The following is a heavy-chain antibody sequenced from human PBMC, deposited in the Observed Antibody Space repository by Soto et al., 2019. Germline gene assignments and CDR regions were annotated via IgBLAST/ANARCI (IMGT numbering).Heavy chain of an antibody. D-gene: IGHD6-19*01. CDR3: AGGPSSGWYYFDY. CDR1: GGSVSSGSYY. J-gene: IGHJ4*02. V-gene: IGHV4-61*01. CDR2: IYYSGST. Sequence: PSETLSLTCTVSGGSVSSGSYYWSWIRQPPGKGLEWIGYIYYSGSTNYNPSLKSRVTISVDTSKNQFSLKLSSVTAADTAVYYCAGGPSSGWYYFDYWGQGTPVTVSS.